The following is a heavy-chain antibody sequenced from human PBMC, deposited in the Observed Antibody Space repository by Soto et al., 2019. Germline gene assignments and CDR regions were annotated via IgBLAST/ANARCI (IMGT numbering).Heavy chain of an antibody. J-gene: IGHJ6*02. D-gene: IGHD3-22*01. CDR1: GYTFTGYY. Sequence: ASVKVSCKASGYTFTGYYMHWVRQAPGQGLEWMGWINPNSGGTNYAQKFQGWVTMTRDTSISTAYMELSRLRSDDTAVYYCARDMGVNYYDSSGYYPNGMDVWGQGTTVTVSS. CDR2: INPNSGGT. CDR3: ARDMGVNYYDSSGYYPNGMDV. V-gene: IGHV1-2*04.